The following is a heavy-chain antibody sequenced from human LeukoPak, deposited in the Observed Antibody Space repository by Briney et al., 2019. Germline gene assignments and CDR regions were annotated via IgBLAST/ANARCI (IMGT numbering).Heavy chain of an antibody. D-gene: IGHD3-16*02. CDR3: AKNKRIRLGELSLSYYFDY. CDR1: GFTFSSYS. V-gene: IGHV3-21*04. J-gene: IGHJ4*02. CDR2: ISSSSSYI. Sequence: GGSLRLSCAASGFTFSSYSMNWVRQAPGKGLEWVSSISSSSSYIYYADSVKGRFTISRDNSKNTLYLQMNSLRAEDTAVYYCAKNKRIRLGELSLSYYFDYWGQGTLVTVSS.